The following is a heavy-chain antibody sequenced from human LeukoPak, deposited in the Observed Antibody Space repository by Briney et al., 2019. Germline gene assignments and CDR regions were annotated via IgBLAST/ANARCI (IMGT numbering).Heavy chain of an antibody. CDR1: GFTFSSYG. D-gene: IGHD2-2*01. CDR2: ISYDASHK. J-gene: IGHJ6*02. V-gene: IGHV3-30*18. Sequence: PGGSLRLSCAASGFTFSSYGMHWVRQAPGKGLEWVAVISYDASHKYYADSVKGRFTISRDNSKNTLYLQMDTLRAEDTAVYYCAKGIFCSSPSCYGGGNYYYGVDVWGQGTTVTVFS. CDR3: AKGIFCSSPSCYGGGNYYYGVDV.